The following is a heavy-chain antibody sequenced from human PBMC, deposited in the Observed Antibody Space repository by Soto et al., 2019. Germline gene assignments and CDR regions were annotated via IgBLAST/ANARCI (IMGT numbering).Heavy chain of an antibody. J-gene: IGHJ4*02. V-gene: IGHV3-23*01. Sequence: EVQLLESGGGLVQPGGSLRLSCAASGFTFSNYAMSWVRQAPGKGLEWVSGIGGRATSAYYADSVKGRFAISRDNSYNSLFLQLSSLRAEDTAVYYCAKSRYSDSSGDFYDFWGQGTVVSVSS. D-gene: IGHD3-22*01. CDR2: IGGRATSA. CDR3: AKSRYSDSSGDFYDF. CDR1: GFTFSNYA.